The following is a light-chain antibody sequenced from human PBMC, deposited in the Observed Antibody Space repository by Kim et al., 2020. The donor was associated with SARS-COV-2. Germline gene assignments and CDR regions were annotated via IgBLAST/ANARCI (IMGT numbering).Light chain of an antibody. CDR3: QPCYITPPYT. J-gene: IGKJ2*01. Sequence: ASVGDRVPFPCQASQSIANYFNWYQQKPGKAPNLLIYAASILQSGVPSRFSGSGSGTELTLTISSLQPEDFATYYCQPCYITPPYTVAQETKLEI. CDR2: AAS. CDR1: QSIANY. V-gene: IGKV1-39*01.